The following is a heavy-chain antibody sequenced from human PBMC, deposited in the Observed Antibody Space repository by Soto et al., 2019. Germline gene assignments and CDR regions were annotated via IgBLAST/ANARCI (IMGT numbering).Heavy chain of an antibody. Sequence: EVQLVESGGGLVQPGGSLRLSCAASGFTFSSYWMHWVRQAPGKGLVWVSRINSDGNSASYADSVKGRFTIARDNAENPLYLPMHNLRAEDTAVYYCARRRPDSSSWSCVYWGQGTLGTVSS. J-gene: IGHJ4*02. D-gene: IGHD6-13*01. CDR1: GFTFSSYW. CDR2: INSDGNSA. CDR3: ARRRPDSSSWSCVY. V-gene: IGHV3-74*01.